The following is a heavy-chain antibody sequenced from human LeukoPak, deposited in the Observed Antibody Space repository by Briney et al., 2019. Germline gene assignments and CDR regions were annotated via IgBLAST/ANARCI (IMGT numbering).Heavy chain of an antibody. Sequence: ASVKLSCKASGGTFSSYAISWVRQAPGQGLEWMGRIIPIFGTANYAQKFQVRVTITTDESTSTAYMELSSLRSEDTAVYYWARAEGIRTTFGGVPEPSAYWGQGTLVTVSS. CDR1: GGTFSSYA. CDR3: ARAEGIRTTFGGVPEPSAY. CDR2: IIPIFGTA. J-gene: IGHJ4*02. D-gene: IGHD3-16*01. V-gene: IGHV1-69*05.